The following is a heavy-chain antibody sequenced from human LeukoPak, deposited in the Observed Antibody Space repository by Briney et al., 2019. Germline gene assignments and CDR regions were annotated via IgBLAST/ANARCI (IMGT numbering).Heavy chain of an antibody. J-gene: IGHJ4*02. V-gene: IGHV3-9*03. CDR2: ISWNSGSI. CDR1: GFTFDDYA. Sequence: GGSLRLSCAASGFTFDDYAMHWVRQAPGKGLEWVSGISWNSGSIGYADSVKGRFTISRDNAKNSLYLQLDSLRAEDMALYYCAKDGSSSYGGTTGFDYWGQGTLVTVSS. D-gene: IGHD4-23*01. CDR3: AKDGSSSYGGTTGFDY.